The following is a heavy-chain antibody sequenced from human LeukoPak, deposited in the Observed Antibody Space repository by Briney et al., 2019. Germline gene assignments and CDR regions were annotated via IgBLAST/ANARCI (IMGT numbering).Heavy chain of an antibody. J-gene: IGHJ4*02. D-gene: IGHD1-26*01. CDR1: XTGXX. CDR3: ARDKSDSGSYSFDY. CDR2: INPNSGGT. V-gene: IGHV1-2*02. Sequence: XTGXXXXWXXQAPGQGLEWMGWINPNSGGTNYAQKFQGRVTMTRDTSISTAYMELSRLRSDDTAVYYCARDKSDSGSYSFDYWGQGTLVTVSS.